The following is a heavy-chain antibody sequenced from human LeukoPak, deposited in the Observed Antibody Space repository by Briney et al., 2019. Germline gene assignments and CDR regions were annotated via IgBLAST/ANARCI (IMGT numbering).Heavy chain of an antibody. J-gene: IGHJ5*02. CDR3: ARAFS. Sequence: GGALRLSCAASGFTFSRQGMSWVRQAPGKGLEGVAHIKEEGREKSYVDSVKGRFTISRDNAKNSLYLQINSLRAEDTAVYYCARAFSWGQGTLVTASS. CDR1: GFTFSRQG. D-gene: IGHD3-16*01. V-gene: IGHV3-7*01. CDR2: IKEEGREK.